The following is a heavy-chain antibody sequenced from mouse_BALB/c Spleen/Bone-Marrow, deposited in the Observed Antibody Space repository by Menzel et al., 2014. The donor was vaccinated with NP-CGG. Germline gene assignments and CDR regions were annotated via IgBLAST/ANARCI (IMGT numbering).Heavy chain of an antibody. CDR3: ARHGITRLLDY. J-gene: IGHJ2*01. CDR2: ISSGGSYT. D-gene: IGHD2-4*01. CDR1: GFTFSSYA. Sequence: EVQGVESGGGLVKPGGSLKLSCAASGFTFSSYAMSWVRRTPEKRLEWVATISSGGSYTYYPDSVKGRFTIPRDNAKNTLYLQMSSLRSEDTAMYYCARHGITRLLDYWGQGTTLTVSS. V-gene: IGHV5-9-3*01.